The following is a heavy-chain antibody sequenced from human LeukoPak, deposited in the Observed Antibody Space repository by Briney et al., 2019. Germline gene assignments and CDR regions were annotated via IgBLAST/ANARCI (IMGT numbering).Heavy chain of an antibody. CDR2: INPSGGST. V-gene: IGHV1-46*01. CDR3: AREVSNYGDYQLRIGFDY. J-gene: IGHJ4*02. D-gene: IGHD4-17*01. CDR1: GGTFSSYT. Sequence: ASVKVSCKASGGTFSSYTISWVRQAPGQGLEWMGIINPSGGSTSYAQKFQGRVTMTRDTSTGTVYMELSSLRSEDTAVYYCAREVSNYGDYQLRIGFDYWGQGTLVTVSS.